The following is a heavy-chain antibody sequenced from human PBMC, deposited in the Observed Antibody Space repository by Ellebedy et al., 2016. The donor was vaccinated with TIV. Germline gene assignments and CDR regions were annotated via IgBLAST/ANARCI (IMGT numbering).Heavy chain of an antibody. CDR3: TRHGELWAIDY. J-gene: IGHJ4*02. CDR2: IRSKANSYAT. V-gene: IGHV3-73*01. D-gene: IGHD3-10*01. CDR1: GFTFSGSA. Sequence: GESLKISCAASGFTFSGSAMHWVRQASGKGLEWVGRIRSKANSYATAYAASVKGRFTISRDDSKNTAYLQMNSLKTEDTAVYYCTRHGELWAIDYWGQGTLVTVSS.